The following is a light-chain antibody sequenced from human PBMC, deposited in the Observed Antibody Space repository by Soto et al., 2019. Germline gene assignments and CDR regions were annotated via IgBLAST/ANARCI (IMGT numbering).Light chain of an antibody. J-gene: IGLJ1*01. V-gene: IGLV1-40*01. CDR3: FSFTTTSTHV. CDR2: EVN. Sequence: QSVLTQPPSVSGAPGQRVTISCTGSSSNIGAGYDVHWYQQFPGTTPKLMISEVNNRPSGVSNRFSGSKSGNTAYLTISGRQVEDEAEYFCFSFTTTSTHVFVTGTKVTVL. CDR1: SSNIGAGYD.